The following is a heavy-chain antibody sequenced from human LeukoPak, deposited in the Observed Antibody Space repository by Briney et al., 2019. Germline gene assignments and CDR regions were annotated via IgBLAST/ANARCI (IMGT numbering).Heavy chain of an antibody. J-gene: IGHJ4*02. CDR2: ISYDGSNK. V-gene: IGHV3-30*03. Sequence: GGSLRLSCAASGFTFSSYGMHWVRQAPGKGLEWVAVISYDGSNKYYADSVKGRFTISRDNSKNTLYLQMNSLRAEDTAVYYCARRSSGSPPYYFDYWGQGTLVTVSS. CDR3: ARRSSGSPPYYFDY. CDR1: GFTFSSYG. D-gene: IGHD1-26*01.